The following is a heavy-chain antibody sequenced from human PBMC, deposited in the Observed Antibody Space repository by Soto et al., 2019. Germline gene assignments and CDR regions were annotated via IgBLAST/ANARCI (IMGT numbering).Heavy chain of an antibody. Sequence: SETLSLTCTVSGGSISSSSYYWGWIRQPPGKGLERIGSIYYSGSTYYNPSLKSRVTISVDTSKNQFSLKLSSVTAADTAVYYCARHSGGRSSWYGRNFQFDYWGQGTLVTVSS. CDR3: ARHSGGRSSWYGRNFQFDY. D-gene: IGHD6-13*01. CDR2: IYYSGST. J-gene: IGHJ4*02. V-gene: IGHV4-39*01. CDR1: GGSISSSSYY.